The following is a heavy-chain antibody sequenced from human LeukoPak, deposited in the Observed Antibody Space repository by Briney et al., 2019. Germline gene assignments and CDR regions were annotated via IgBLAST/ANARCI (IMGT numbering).Heavy chain of an antibody. D-gene: IGHD3-3*01. CDR2: ISAGGTT. Sequence: GGSLRLSCAASGFTFSNCALGWVRQDPGKGLEWVSTISAGGTTYYADSVMGRFTISRDNSKNTLYLQMNSLRVEDTAVYYCANRNYDNPGYFDYWGQGTLVTVSS. CDR3: ANRNYDNPGYFDY. V-gene: IGHV3-23*01. J-gene: IGHJ4*02. CDR1: GFTFSNCA.